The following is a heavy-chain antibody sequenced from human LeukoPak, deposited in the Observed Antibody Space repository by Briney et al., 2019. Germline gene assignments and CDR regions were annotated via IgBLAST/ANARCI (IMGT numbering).Heavy chain of an antibody. CDR3: ARDGPPYCSSTSCYMSNWFDP. V-gene: IGHV1-69*05. D-gene: IGHD2-2*02. CDR2: IIPIFGTA. J-gene: IGHJ5*02. CDR1: GGTFSSYA. Sequence: SVKVSCKASGGTFSSYAISWVRQAPGQGLEWMGRIIPIFGTANYAQKFQGRVTITTDGSTSTAYMELSRLRSDDTAVYYCARDGPPYCSSTSCYMSNWFDPWGQGTLVTVSS.